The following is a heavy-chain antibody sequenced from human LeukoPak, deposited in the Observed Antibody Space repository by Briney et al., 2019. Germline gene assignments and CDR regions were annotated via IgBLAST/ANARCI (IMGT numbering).Heavy chain of an antibody. CDR2: ISDSGGST. D-gene: IGHD3/OR15-3a*01. CDR1: GITLNNYG. Sequence: GGSLRLSCAVSGITLNNYGMTWVRQAPGKGLEWVAGISDSGGSTKYADSVKGRFTISRDNPKNTLYLQMNSLRAEDTAAHFCAKRGVVIRVILVGFHKEAYYFESWGQGALVTVSS. J-gene: IGHJ4*02. CDR3: AKRGVVIRVILVGFHKEAYYFES. V-gene: IGHV3-23*01.